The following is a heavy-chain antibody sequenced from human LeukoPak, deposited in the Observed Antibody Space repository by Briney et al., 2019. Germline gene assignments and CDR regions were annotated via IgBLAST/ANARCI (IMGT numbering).Heavy chain of an antibody. V-gene: IGHV3-66*01. D-gene: IGHD3-22*01. Sequence: GGSLRLSCAASGFTFSSYAMHWVRQAPGKGLEWVSVIYSGGSTYYADSVKGRFTISRDNSKNTLYLQMNSLRAEDTAVYYCARATSSGYYDFDYWGQGTLVTVSS. CDR1: GFTFSSYA. CDR3: ARATSSGYYDFDY. CDR2: IYSGGST. J-gene: IGHJ4*02.